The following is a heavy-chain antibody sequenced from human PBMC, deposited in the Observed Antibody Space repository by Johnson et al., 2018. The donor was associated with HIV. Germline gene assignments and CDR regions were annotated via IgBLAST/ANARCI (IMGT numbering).Heavy chain of an antibody. D-gene: IGHD3-10*01. CDR3: AKDGGLWSYSLDV. Sequence: QVQLVESGGGLVKPGGSLRLSCAASGFTFSSYAMHWVRQAPGKGLEWVAIISYDGSNKYYADSVKGRFTISRDNSKNTLYLQMNSLRPEDTGLYYCAKDGGLWSYSLDVWGQGTMVTVSS. J-gene: IGHJ3*01. V-gene: IGHV3-30*04. CDR1: GFTFSSYA. CDR2: ISYDGSNK.